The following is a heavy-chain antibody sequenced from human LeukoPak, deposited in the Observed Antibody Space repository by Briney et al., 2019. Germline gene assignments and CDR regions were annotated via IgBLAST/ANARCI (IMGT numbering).Heavy chain of an antibody. V-gene: IGHV4-59*01. CDR1: GGSISSYY. Sequence: PSETLSHTCTVAGGSISSYYWSWIRQPPGKGLEWIGYIHYSGSTNYNPSLRSRVTVSVDTSKNQISLKLSSVTAADTAVYYCASTLQWLAFDYWGQGTLVTVSS. CDR3: ASTLQWLAFDY. CDR2: IHYSGST. D-gene: IGHD6-19*01. J-gene: IGHJ4*02.